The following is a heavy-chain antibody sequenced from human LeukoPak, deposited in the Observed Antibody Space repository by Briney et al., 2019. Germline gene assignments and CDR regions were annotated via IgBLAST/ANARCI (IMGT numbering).Heavy chain of an antibody. V-gene: IGHV1-2*02. J-gene: IGHJ4*02. CDR2: INPNSGGT. Sequence: VASVKVSCKASGYTFTGYYMHWVRQAPGQGLEWMGWINPNSGGTNYAQKFQGRVTMTEDTSTDTAYMELSSLRSEDTAVYYCASFVFQDGYNLKPFDYWGQGTLVTVSS. CDR1: GYTFTGYY. D-gene: IGHD5-24*01. CDR3: ASFVFQDGYNLKPFDY.